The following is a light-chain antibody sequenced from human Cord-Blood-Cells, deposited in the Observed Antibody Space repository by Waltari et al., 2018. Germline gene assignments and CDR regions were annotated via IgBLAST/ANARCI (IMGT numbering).Light chain of an antibody. CDR3: QTWGTGIHWV. Sequence: QLVLTQSPSASASLGASVKLTCTLSSGHSSYAIAWHQQPEKGPRYLMKLNSDGSHSKGDGIPDRFSGSSSGAERYLTISSLQSEDEADYYCQTWGTGIHWVFGGGTKLTVL. J-gene: IGLJ3*02. CDR1: SGHSSYA. V-gene: IGLV4-69*01. CDR2: LNSDGSH.